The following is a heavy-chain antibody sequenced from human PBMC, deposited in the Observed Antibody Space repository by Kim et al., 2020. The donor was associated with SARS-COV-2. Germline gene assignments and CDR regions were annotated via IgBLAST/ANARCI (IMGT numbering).Heavy chain of an antibody. CDR2: INAGNGNT. V-gene: IGHV1-3*01. CDR3: ARSGGPYSSGWFDFDY. J-gene: IGHJ4*02. D-gene: IGHD6-19*01. Sequence: ASVKVSCKASGYTFTSYAMHWVRQAPGQRLEWMGWINAGNGNTKYSQKFQGRVTITRDTSASTAYMELSSLRSEDTAVYYCARSGGPYSSGWFDFDYWGQGTLVTVSS. CDR1: GYTFTSYA.